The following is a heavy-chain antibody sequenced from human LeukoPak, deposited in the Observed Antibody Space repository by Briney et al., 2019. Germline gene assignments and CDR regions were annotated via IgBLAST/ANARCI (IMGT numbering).Heavy chain of an antibody. D-gene: IGHD6-25*01. CDR3: VIFVGF. J-gene: IGHJ4*02. CDR1: GSISSSNFY. CDR2: FYDSGST. V-gene: IGHV4-39*07. Sequence: SETLSLTCTVSGSISSSNFYRGWIRQPPGKGLEWIGSFYDSGSTYYNPSLKSRATISVDTSKNHFSLKLTSVTAADTAVYYCVIFVGFWGRGILVTVSS.